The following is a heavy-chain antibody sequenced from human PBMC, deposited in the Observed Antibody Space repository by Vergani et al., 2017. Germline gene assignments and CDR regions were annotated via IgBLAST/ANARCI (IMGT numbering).Heavy chain of an antibody. J-gene: IGHJ6*02. Sequence: QVQLQQSGPGLVKPSQTLSLTCAISGDSVSSNSAAWNWIRQSPSRGLEWLGRTYYRSKWYNDYAVSVKSRITINPDTSKNQFSLQLISVTPEDTAVYYCARNTLWSGFYYYYYGMDVWGQGTTVTVSS. CDR1: GDSVSSNSAA. V-gene: IGHV6-1*01. CDR2: TYYRSKWYN. CDR3: ARNTLWSGFYYYYYGMDV. D-gene: IGHD3-3*01.